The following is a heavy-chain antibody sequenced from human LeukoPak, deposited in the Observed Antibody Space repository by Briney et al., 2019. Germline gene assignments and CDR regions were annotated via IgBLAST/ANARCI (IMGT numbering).Heavy chain of an antibody. CDR3: ARGRVRFLEWLLLGNWFDP. CDR2: IYYSGST. V-gene: IGHV4-59*12. Sequence: PSETLSLTCTVSGGSISSYYWSWIRQPPGKGLEWIGYIYYSGSTNYNPSLKSRVTISVDTSKNQFSLKLSSVTAADTAVHYCARGRVRFLEWLLLGNWFDPWGQGTLVTVSS. CDR1: GGSISSYY. J-gene: IGHJ5*02. D-gene: IGHD3-3*01.